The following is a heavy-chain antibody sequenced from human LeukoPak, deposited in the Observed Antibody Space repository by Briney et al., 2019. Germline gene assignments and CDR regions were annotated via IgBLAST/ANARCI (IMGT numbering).Heavy chain of an antibody. CDR3: AKDLSYYYDSSIFDY. V-gene: IGHV3-30*18. CDR1: GFTFSSYD. J-gene: IGHJ4*02. D-gene: IGHD3-22*01. CDR2: ISYDGSNK. Sequence: GGSLRLSCAASGFTFSSYDMHWVRQAPGKGLEWVAVISYDGSNKYYADSVKGRFTISRDNSKNTLYLQMNSLRAEDTAVYYCAKDLSYYYDSSIFDYWGQGTLVTVSS.